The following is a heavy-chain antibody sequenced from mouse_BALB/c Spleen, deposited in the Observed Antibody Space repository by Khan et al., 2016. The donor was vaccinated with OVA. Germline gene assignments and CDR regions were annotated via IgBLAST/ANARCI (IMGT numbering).Heavy chain of an antibody. CDR3: ARESNFDY. V-gene: IGHV5-17*02. D-gene: IGHD6-2*01. CDR2: ISSGSSSI. CDR1: GFTFSRFG. Sequence: EVQLQESGGGLVQPGGSRKLSCAASGFTFSRFGMHWVRQAPEKGLEWVAYISSGSSSIYYADTVKGRFTISRDNPKNTLFLQMTSLRSEDTAMYYCARESNFDYWGQGTTLTVSS. J-gene: IGHJ2*01.